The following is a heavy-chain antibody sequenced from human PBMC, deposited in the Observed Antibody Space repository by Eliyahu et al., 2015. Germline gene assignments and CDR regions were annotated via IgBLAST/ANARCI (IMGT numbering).Heavy chain of an antibody. CDR2: XDSTGTAT. V-gene: IGHV3-23*04. D-gene: IGHD3-9*01. CDR1: GFXFSSYS. J-gene: IGHJ4*02. Sequence: EVQLVESGGXLVQPGGSLXLXCATSGFXFSSYSMSWVRQAPGKGLEWVSFXDSTGTATYXADSVRGRFSISRDNSKNTLYLQMSTLRAEDTAIYYCGDAFTGHSVTYNYWGQGTLVTVSS. CDR3: GDAFTGHSVTYNY.